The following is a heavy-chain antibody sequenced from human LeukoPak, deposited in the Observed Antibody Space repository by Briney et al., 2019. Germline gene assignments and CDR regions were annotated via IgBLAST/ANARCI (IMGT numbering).Heavy chain of an antibody. Sequence: GGSLRLSCAASAFSFSTYGMHWVRQAPGKGLEWVPFIRYDGSRKYYADSVKGRFTISKDNSKNTLYLQMNSLRAEDTAVYYCAKESEIDYWGQGTLVTVSS. V-gene: IGHV3-30*02. CDR3: AKESEIDY. CDR2: IRYDGSRK. CDR1: AFSFSTYG. J-gene: IGHJ4*02.